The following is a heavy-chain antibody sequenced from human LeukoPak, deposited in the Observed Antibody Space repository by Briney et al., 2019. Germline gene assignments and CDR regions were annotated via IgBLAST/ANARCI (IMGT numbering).Heavy chain of an antibody. CDR2: IYHSGST. D-gene: IGHD1-1*01. J-gene: IGHJ4*02. Sequence: SQTLSLTCAVSGGSISSGDYSWSWIRQPPGKGLEWIGYIYHSGSTYYNPSLKSRVTISVDRSKNQLSLKLRSVTAADTAVYYCARDEPTGTGWGQGTLVTVSS. CDR3: ARDEPTGTG. V-gene: IGHV4-30-2*01. CDR1: GGSISSGDYS.